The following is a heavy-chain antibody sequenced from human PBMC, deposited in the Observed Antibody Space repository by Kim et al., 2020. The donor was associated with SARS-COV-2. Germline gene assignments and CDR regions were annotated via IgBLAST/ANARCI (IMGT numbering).Heavy chain of an antibody. CDR3: AMRDGYTSGLDY. J-gene: IGHJ4*02. D-gene: IGHD5-18*01. CDR2: IGLEGTTI. V-gene: IGHV3-74*01. Sequence: GGSLRLSCAASGFTSSPYWMLWVRQAPGKGPVWVSRIGLEGTTIDYADNVKSRFTISRDNAKNSVYLHMNSLTGDDTAVYYCAMRDGYTSGLDYWGRGT. CDR1: GFTSSPYW.